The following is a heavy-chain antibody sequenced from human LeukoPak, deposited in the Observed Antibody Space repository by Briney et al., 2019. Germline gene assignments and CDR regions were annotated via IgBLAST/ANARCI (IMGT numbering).Heavy chain of an antibody. J-gene: IGHJ4*02. V-gene: IGHV3-23*01. CDR3: AIDPNWGIHS. CDR1: GFTFSTYT. D-gene: IGHD7-27*01. Sequence: GGSLRLSCAASGFTFSTYTMYWVRHPPGKGLEWASIIGSSGGGIHYADSVKGRFTISRDNSKNAPYLQMNSLRVEDTAVYYCAIDPNWGIHSWGQGVLVTVSS. CDR2: IGSSGGGI.